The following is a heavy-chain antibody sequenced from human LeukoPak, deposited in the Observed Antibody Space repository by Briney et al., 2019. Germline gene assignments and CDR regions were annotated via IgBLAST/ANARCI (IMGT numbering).Heavy chain of an antibody. CDR3: ASNLMTTRGGLAY. J-gene: IGHJ4*02. V-gene: IGHV3-23*01. Sequence: GGSLRLSCAVSGLTFSNFAMTWVRQAPGKGLEWVASISGSGGSTCYAASVKGRFTLSRDNSQNTLFLRMTSLRVEDTATYFCASNLMTTRGGLAYWGQGTLVTVSS. D-gene: IGHD2-8*01. CDR1: GLTFSNFA. CDR2: ISGSGGST.